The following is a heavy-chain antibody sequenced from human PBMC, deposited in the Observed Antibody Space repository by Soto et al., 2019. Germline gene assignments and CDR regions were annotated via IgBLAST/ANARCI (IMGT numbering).Heavy chain of an antibody. CDR1: SDSINNYY. CDR2: MLYTGTT. Sequence: QVRLQESGPGLVTPSETLYLICSVSSDSINNYYWSWVRQPPGKGLEWLGCMLYTGTTKYNPYLKGRISISGDASKRQFSLKLTSVTAADTAVYYCARVIVFEYGYPQQFDSWGQGSLVTVSS. D-gene: IGHD5-18*01. J-gene: IGHJ4*02. V-gene: IGHV4-59*01. CDR3: ARVIVFEYGYPQQFDS.